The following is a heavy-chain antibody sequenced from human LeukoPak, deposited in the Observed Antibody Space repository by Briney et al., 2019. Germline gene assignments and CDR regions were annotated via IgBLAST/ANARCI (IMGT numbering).Heavy chain of an antibody. Sequence: GRSLRLSCAASGFTFSSYGMHWVRQAPGKGLEWVAVISYDGSNKYYADSVKGRFTISRDNPKNTLYLQMSSLRAEDTAVYYCAKSGIAAAGINYWGQGTLVTVSS. V-gene: IGHV3-30*18. CDR2: ISYDGSNK. CDR1: GFTFSSYG. J-gene: IGHJ4*02. D-gene: IGHD6-13*01. CDR3: AKSGIAAAGINY.